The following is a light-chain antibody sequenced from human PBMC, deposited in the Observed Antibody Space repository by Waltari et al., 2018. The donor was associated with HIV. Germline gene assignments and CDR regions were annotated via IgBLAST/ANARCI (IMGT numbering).Light chain of an antibody. Sequence: QSVLTQPPSASGAPGQRVTISCSGSTSNIGRFNVQWYQPLPETAPKLLIHVNNDRPSGVPDRFSGSKSGTAASLAISGLQSEDEADYYCAVWDGSLSAYVFGPGTTVTV. CDR3: AVWDGSLSAYV. CDR2: VNN. V-gene: IGLV1-44*01. CDR1: TSNIGRFN. J-gene: IGLJ1*01.